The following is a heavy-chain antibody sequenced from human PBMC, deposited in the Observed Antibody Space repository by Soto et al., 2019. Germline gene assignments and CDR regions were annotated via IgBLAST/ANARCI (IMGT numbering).Heavy chain of an antibody. Sequence: EVQLVESGGGLVQPGGSLRLSCAASGFTVSSNYMSWVRQAPGKGLEWVSVIYSGGSTYYADSVKGRFTITRHNSKITLYLQMNSLRAEDTAVYYCARCIAAAGRNDYYGMDVWGQGTTVTVSS. D-gene: IGHD6-13*01. CDR2: IYSGGST. CDR1: GFTVSSNY. CDR3: ARCIAAAGRNDYYGMDV. V-gene: IGHV3-53*04. J-gene: IGHJ6*02.